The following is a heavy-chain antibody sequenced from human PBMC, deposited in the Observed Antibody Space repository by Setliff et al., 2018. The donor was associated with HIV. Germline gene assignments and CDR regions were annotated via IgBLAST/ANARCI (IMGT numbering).Heavy chain of an antibody. CDR2: IYTNGYT. CDR3: ARAPPGIQNDAFDV. V-gene: IGHV4-61*09. J-gene: IGHJ3*01. CDR1: GGSIRSGSYY. Sequence: NPSETLSLTCTVSGGSIRSGSYYWTWIRQPAGKGPEWIGHIYTNGYTNYNPSLKSRVTISVDTSRDQFSLQLTSVTAADTAVYYCARAPPGIQNDAFDVWGQGTMVTVS.